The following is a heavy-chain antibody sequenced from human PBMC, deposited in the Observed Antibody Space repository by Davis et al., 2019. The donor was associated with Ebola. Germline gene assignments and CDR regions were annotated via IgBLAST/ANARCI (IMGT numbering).Heavy chain of an antibody. CDR1: GLSFSSYN. V-gene: IGHV3-23*01. CDR2: ISGSGGDP. J-gene: IGHJ6*04. Sequence: GGSLRLSCAASGLSFSSYNMHWVRQAPGKGLEWVSRISGSGGDPHYADSVKGRFTISRDNSKNTLYLQMNSLRAEDTAVFYCAKRATVKVAGANYYNAMDVWGKGTTVTVSS. CDR3: AKRATVKVAGANYYNAMDV. D-gene: IGHD6-19*01.